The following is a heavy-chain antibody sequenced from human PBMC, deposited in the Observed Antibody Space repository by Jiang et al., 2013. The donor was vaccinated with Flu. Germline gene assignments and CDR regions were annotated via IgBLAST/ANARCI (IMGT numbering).Heavy chain of an antibody. CDR2: IHWDDEK. CDR3: ARRLKREDSWDLDS. V-gene: IGHV2-5*02. D-gene: IGHD1-26*01. J-gene: IGHJ4*02. CDR1: GFSLTADGVG. Sequence: KPTQTLTLTCTFSGFSLTADGVGLSWIRQPPGKAPQWIALIHWDDEKHFHPSLETRATITKDTSKNQVVLTVTNMDPVDAGTYYCARRLKREDSWDLDSWGQGTVVT.